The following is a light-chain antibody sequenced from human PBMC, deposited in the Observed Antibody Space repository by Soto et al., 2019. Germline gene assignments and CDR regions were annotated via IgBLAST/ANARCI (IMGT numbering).Light chain of an antibody. CDR3: SPYTTSSTLYV. J-gene: IGLJ1*01. V-gene: IGLV2-14*01. CDR2: EIN. CDR1: SSDVGGYIY. Sequence: QSVLTQPASVSGSPGQSITISCTGTSSDVGGYIYVSWYQQHSGKAPKLIIYEINNRPSGVSNRFSGSKSGNTASLTISGLQAEDEADYYCSPYTTSSTLYVFGTGTKVTVL.